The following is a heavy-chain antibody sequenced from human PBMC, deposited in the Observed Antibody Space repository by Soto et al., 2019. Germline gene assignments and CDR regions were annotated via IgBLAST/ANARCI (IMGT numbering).Heavy chain of an antibody. V-gene: IGHV3-33*01. CDR2: IWYDGSNK. Sequence: VGSLRLSCAASGFTFSSYGMHWVRQAPGKGLEWVAVIWYDGSNKYYADSVKGRFTISRDNSKNTLYLQMNSLRAEDTAVYYCARDNEAAWFDPWGQGTLVTVSS. D-gene: IGHD1-1*01. CDR3: ARDNEAAWFDP. CDR1: GFTFSSYG. J-gene: IGHJ5*02.